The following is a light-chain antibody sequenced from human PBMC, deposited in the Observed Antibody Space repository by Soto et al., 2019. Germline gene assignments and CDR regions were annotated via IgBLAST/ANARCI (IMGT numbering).Light chain of an antibody. J-gene: IGLJ3*02. V-gene: IGLV2-11*01. CDR3: CSYAGSYSWV. CDR1: SSDVGGYNY. CDR2: DVS. Sequence: QSVLTQPRSVSGSPGQSVTISCTGTSSDVGGYNYVSWYQQHLGKAPKLMIYDVSKRPSGVPDRFSGSKSGNTASLTISGLQAEDEADYYCCSYAGSYSWVFGGGTKVTVL.